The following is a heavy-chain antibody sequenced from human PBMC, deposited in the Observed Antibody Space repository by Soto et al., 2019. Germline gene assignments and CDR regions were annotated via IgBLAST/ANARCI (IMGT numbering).Heavy chain of an antibody. CDR3: ARLDCSSTSCYRHYGMDV. CDR1: GFTFSSYA. CDR2: ISGSGGST. J-gene: IGHJ6*02. D-gene: IGHD2-2*02. Sequence: WGSLRLSCAASGFTFSSYAMSWVRQAPGKGLEWVSAISGSGGSTYYADSVKGRFTISRDNAKNSLYLQMNSLRAEDTAVYYCARLDCSSTSCYRHYGMDVWGQGTTVTVSS. V-gene: IGHV3-23*01.